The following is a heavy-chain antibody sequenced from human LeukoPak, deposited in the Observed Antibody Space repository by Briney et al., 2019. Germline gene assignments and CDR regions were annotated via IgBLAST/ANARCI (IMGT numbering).Heavy chain of an antibody. D-gene: IGHD5-18*01. Sequence: SETLSLTCAVYGGSFSGYYWSWIRQPPGKGLEWIGEINHSGSTNYNPSLKSRVTISVDTSKNQFSLKLSSVTAADTAVYYCARGGQLWPLDYWGQGTLVTVSS. CDR3: ARGGQLWPLDY. J-gene: IGHJ4*02. V-gene: IGHV4-34*01. CDR2: INHSGST. CDR1: GGSFSGYY.